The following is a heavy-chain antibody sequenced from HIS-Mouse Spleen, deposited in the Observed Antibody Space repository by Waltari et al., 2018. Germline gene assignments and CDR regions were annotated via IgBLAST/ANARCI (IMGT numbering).Heavy chain of an antibody. V-gene: IGHV3-21*01. CDR3: ARDRRSGWYYFDY. D-gene: IGHD6-19*01. J-gene: IGHJ4*02. CDR1: GFTFSSDS. Sequence: EVQLVESGGGLVKPGGSLRLSCAASGFTFSSDSMNWVRQAPGKGLEWVSSISSSSSYIYYADSVKGRFTISRDNAKNSLYLQMNSLRAEDTAVYYFARDRRSGWYYFDYWGQGTLVTVSS. CDR2: ISSSSSYI.